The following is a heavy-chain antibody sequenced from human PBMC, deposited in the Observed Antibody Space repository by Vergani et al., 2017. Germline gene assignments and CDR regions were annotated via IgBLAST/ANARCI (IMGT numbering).Heavy chain of an antibody. Sequence: QMQLQESGPGLVKASETLSLTCTVSGDSIISRSYYWGWIRQPPGKGLEWIGSIYNSGNGDSSSSLKSRVTISADTSKNQLSLRLTSVTAADTAVYYCASGKYYSDSTSQFRGRYFDVWGRGTLVTVPS. CDR3: ASGKYYSDSTSQFRGRYFDV. CDR2: IYNSGNG. J-gene: IGHJ2*01. CDR1: GDSIISRSYY. D-gene: IGHD3-16*01. V-gene: IGHV4-39*01.